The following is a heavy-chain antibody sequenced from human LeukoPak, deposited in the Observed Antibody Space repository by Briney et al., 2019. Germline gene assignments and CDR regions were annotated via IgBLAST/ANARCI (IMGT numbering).Heavy chain of an antibody. Sequence: SETLSLTCTVSGGSINSYYWSWIRQPPGKGLEWIGYIYYSGSTNYNPSLKSRLTISVDTSKNQFSLKLSSVTAADTAVYYCAREYGSGSYYSYWGQGTLVTVSS. CDR2: IYYSGST. V-gene: IGHV4-59*01. CDR1: GGSINSYY. CDR3: AREYGSGSYYSY. D-gene: IGHD3-10*01. J-gene: IGHJ4*02.